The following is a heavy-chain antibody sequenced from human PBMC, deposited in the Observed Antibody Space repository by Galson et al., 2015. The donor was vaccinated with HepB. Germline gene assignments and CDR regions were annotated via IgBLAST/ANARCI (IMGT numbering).Heavy chain of an antibody. D-gene: IGHD6-19*01. J-gene: IGHJ5*02. Sequence: SLRLSCAASGYTFSSYNMNWVRQAPGKGLEWVSYISSSSSTIYYADSVKGRFTISRDNAKNSLYLQMNSLRAEDTAVYYCARGAPYRTGWLNWFDPWGQGTLVTVSS. CDR1: GYTFSSYN. V-gene: IGHV3-48*01. CDR2: ISSSSSTI. CDR3: ARGAPYRTGWLNWFDP.